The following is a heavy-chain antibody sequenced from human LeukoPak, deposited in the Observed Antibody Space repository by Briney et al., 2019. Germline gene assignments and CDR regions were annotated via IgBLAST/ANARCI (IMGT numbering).Heavy chain of an antibody. J-gene: IGHJ3*02. CDR2: INHSGST. Sequence: SETLSLTCAVYGGSFSGYYWSWIRQPPGKGLEWIGEINHSGSTNYNPSLKSRVTISVDTSKNQFSLKLSSVTAADTAVYYRARTYYYDSSGYVNAFDIWGQGTMVTVSS. CDR3: ARTYYYDSSGYVNAFDI. D-gene: IGHD3-22*01. V-gene: IGHV4-34*01. CDR1: GGSFSGYY.